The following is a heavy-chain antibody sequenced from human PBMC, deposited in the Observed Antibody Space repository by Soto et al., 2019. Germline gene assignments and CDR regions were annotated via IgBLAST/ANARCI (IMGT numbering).Heavy chain of an antibody. Sequence: SETLSLTCTVSGGSISSYYWGWIRQPPGKGLEWIGYIYYSGSTNYNPSLKSRVTISVDTSKNQFSLKLSSVTAADTAVYYCTPPPTPPSGMDVGGKGTTVTVSS. CDR3: TPPPTPPSGMDV. CDR1: GGSISSYY. CDR2: IYYSGST. J-gene: IGHJ6*04. V-gene: IGHV4-59*08.